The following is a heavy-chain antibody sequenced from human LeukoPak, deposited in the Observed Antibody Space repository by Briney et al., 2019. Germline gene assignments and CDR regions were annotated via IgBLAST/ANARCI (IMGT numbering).Heavy chain of an antibody. J-gene: IGHJ4*02. Sequence: PGGSLRLSCAASGFTFSSYVMSWVRQAPGKGLEWVSAISGSGGSTYYADSVKGRFTISRDNSKNTLYLQMNSLRAEDTAVYYCAKDLLGMVATQYYFDYWGQGTLVTVSS. CDR2: ISGSGGST. V-gene: IGHV3-23*01. CDR3: AKDLLGMVATQYYFDY. CDR1: GFTFSSYV. D-gene: IGHD5-12*01.